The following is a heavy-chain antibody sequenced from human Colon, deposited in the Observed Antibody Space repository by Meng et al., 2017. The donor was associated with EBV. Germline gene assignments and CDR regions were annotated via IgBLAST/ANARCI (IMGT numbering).Heavy chain of an antibody. CDR2: FYYIGSA. CDR3: ARDPSLDPTPFDY. Sequence: GQMQGSGPGLVKPSETLSLTCTVSGDSVNRGSYYWSWIRQPPGKGLEWIGSFYYIGSANYNPSLESRVTILIDTSRNQFSLNLRSVTAADTAVYYCARDPSLDPTPFDYWGQGILVTVSS. CDR1: GDSVNRGSYY. V-gene: IGHV4-61*01. J-gene: IGHJ4*02. D-gene: IGHD2-2*03.